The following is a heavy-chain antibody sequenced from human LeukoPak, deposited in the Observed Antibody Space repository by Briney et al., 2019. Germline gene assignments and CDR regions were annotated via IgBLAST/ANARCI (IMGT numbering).Heavy chain of an antibody. D-gene: IGHD3-3*01. CDR1: GGSISPYY. CDR3: ARAPPPSGYYYYYYYTDV. Sequence: PSETLSLTCTVSGGSISPYYWSWLRQSPGKGLEWIGYIYYSGTTNYNPSLKSRVTMSVDTSKSQFSLRLSSVTAADTAVYYCARAPPPSGYYYYYYYTDVWGKGTTVTVSS. V-gene: IGHV4-59*01. CDR2: IYYSGTT. J-gene: IGHJ6*03.